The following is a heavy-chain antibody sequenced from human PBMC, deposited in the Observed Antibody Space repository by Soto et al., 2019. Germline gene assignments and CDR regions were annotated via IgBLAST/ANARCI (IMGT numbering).Heavy chain of an antibody. Sequence: QITLNESGPTQVKPRQTLTLTCTFSGFSLTTSGVGVGGIGQSPGKAPEWLALIYWDDDKRYSPSLKSRLTITKDTSKNQVVLTMADLDPADTATYYCAHRVLRTVFGLVTTTAIYFDFWGQGTPVAVSS. CDR1: GFSLTTSGVG. CDR3: AHRVLRTVFGLVTTTAIYFDF. CDR2: IYWDDDK. V-gene: IGHV2-5*02. J-gene: IGHJ4*02. D-gene: IGHD3-3*01.